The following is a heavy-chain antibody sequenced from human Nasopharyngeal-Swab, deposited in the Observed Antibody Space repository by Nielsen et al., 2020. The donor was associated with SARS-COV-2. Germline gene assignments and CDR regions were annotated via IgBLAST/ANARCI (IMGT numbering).Heavy chain of an antibody. CDR1: GCSITSSAYY. CDR3: ARAQITMIVVVDAFDS. D-gene: IGHD3-22*01. CDR2: IYYSGST. V-gene: IGHV4-31*03. J-gene: IGHJ3*02. Sequence: SETLSLTCTVSGCSITSSAYYCSCIRQPPGRGLECIVYIYYSGSTYYNPSLKSRVTISVDTSKNQFSLTLSSVTAADTAVYYYARAQITMIVVVDAFDSWGQGTMVTVSS.